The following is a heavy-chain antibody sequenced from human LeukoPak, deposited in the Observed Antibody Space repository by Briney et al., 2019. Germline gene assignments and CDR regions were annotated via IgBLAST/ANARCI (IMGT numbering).Heavy chain of an antibody. CDR1: GDTFTGYY. J-gene: IGHJ4*02. CDR3: ARDLQQLAIRYYFDY. Sequence: ASVKVSCKASGDTFTGYYMHWVRQAPGQGLEWMGWINPNSGGTNYAQKFQGRVTMTRDTSISTAYMELSRLRSDDTAVYYCARDLQQLAIRYYFDYRGQGTLVTVSS. D-gene: IGHD6-6*01. CDR2: INPNSGGT. V-gene: IGHV1-2*02.